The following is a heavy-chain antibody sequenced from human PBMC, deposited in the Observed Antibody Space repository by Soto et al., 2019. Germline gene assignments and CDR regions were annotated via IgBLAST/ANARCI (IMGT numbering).Heavy chain of an antibody. CDR3: ARSYSGTFYGYDT. J-gene: IGHJ5*02. Sequence: LSLTCTVSGGSISSYHWSWIRQSPGKGLEWIGYVFYTGSTKYNPALKRRVTISVDTSKNQFSLKLSSVSAADTGLYYCARSYSGTFYGYDTWGQGIRCTASS. CDR2: VFYTGST. CDR1: GGSISSYH. D-gene: IGHD1-26*01. V-gene: IGHV4-59*01.